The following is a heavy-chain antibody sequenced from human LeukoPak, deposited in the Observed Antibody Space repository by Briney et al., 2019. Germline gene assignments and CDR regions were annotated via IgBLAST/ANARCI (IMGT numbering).Heavy chain of an antibody. D-gene: IGHD2-2*01. J-gene: IGHJ6*03. V-gene: IGHV3-48*01. CDR3: VKGWGPAAHPFADYYYMDV. CDR1: GFTFSSYS. CDR2: ISKSSSSI. Sequence: QTGGSLRLSCAASGFTFSSYSMNWVRQPPGKGLEWLSYISKSSSSIYYAESVKGRFTISRDNARNSLYLQMNSLRVEDTAIYYCVKGWGPAAHPFADYYYMDVWGKGTTVTVSS.